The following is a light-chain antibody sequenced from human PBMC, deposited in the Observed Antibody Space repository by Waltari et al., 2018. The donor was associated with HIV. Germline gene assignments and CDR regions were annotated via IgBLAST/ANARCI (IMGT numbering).Light chain of an antibody. CDR2: DNN. CDR1: TSNIGDDY. J-gene: IGLJ2*01. Sequence: QSVLTQPPSVSAAPGQKVTITCSGSTSNIGDDYVSWYQQFPGTAPKLLIYDNNKRPSGIPDRFSASKSGTSATLGITGLQTGDEAQYYCGSWDSSLSALLFGGGTKLTVL. V-gene: IGLV1-51*01. CDR3: GSWDSSLSALL.